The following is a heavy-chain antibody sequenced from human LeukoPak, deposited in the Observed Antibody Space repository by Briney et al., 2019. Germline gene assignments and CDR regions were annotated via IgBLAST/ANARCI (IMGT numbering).Heavy chain of an antibody. Sequence: SETLSLTCTVSGGSISSYYWSWIRQPPGKGLEWIGYIYYSGSTNYNPSLKSRVTISVDTSKNQFSLKLSSVTAADTAVYYCATLWFGESPFDYWGQGTLVTVSS. CDR1: GGSISSYY. CDR2: IYYSGST. V-gene: IGHV4-59*03. J-gene: IGHJ4*02. D-gene: IGHD3-10*01. CDR3: ATLWFGESPFDY.